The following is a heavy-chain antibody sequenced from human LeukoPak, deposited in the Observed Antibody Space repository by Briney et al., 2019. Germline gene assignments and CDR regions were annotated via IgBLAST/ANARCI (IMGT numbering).Heavy chain of an antibody. CDR2: IYHSGGT. V-gene: IGHV4-38-2*02. J-gene: IGHJ3*02. CDR3: ASQVDRRDAFDI. Sequence: PSETLSLTCTVSGYSINSGYTWGWIRQPPGKGLEWIGNIYHSGGTYYNPSLTSRVTISVDTSKNQFSLKLTSVTAADTAVYYCASQVDRRDAFDIWGQGTMVTVSS. CDR1: GYSINSGYT.